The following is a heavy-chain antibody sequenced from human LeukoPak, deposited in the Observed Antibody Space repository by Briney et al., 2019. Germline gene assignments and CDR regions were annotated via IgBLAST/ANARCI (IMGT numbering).Heavy chain of an antibody. J-gene: IGHJ4*02. CDR2: MNPNSGNT. CDR3: ARGPQPPRNYDFWSGYPEIYYFDY. V-gene: IGHV1-8*01. D-gene: IGHD3-3*01. Sequence: ASVKVSCKASGYTFTSYDINWVRQATGQGLEWMGWMNPNSGNTGYAQKFQGRVTMTRNTSISTAYMELSSLRSEDTAVYYCARGPQPPRNYDFWSGYPEIYYFDYWGQGTLVTVSS. CDR1: GYTFTSYD.